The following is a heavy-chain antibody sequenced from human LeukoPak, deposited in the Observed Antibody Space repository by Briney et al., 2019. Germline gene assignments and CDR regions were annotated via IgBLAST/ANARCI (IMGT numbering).Heavy chain of an antibody. D-gene: IGHD1-14*01. J-gene: IGHJ4*02. CDR3: ARNVYRTFDS. V-gene: IGHV3-7*01. CDR1: GFTFSTYW. Sequence: PGXSLRLSCAASGFTFSTYWMSWVRQAPGKGVEWVANIKQDGSEKYYVDSVKDRFTISRDNAKNSLYLQMNSLRVEDTAVYYCARNVYRTFDSWDQGTLVTVSS. CDR2: IKQDGSEK.